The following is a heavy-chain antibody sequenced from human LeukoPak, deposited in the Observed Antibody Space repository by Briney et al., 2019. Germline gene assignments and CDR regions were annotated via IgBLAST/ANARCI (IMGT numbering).Heavy chain of an antibody. D-gene: IGHD3-10*01. CDR3: AKAYYYGSGSNYKSFDY. J-gene: IGHJ4*02. Sequence: GGSLRLSCAASAFTFSNYAMSWVRQSPGKGLEWVSAITGSGGSTFYADSERGRFTISRDNSKNTLYLQMDSLRAEDTAVYYCAKAYYYGSGSNYKSFDYWGQGTLVTVSS. V-gene: IGHV3-23*01. CDR2: ITGSGGST. CDR1: AFTFSNYA.